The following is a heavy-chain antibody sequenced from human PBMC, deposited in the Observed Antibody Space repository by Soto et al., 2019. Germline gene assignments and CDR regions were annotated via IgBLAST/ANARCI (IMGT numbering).Heavy chain of an antibody. CDR1: GVSITSGAYS. J-gene: IGHJ4*02. V-gene: IGHV4-30-2*01. Sequence: PWETLSLSCTVSGVSITSGAYSWGWIRPPPGQGLEWLGYIYRTGNTHYSPSLKSRVAISQDRSKNQFSLELTSVTAADTAVYYCARGDYQYSIDYWGQGTLVTVS. CDR2: IYRTGNT. CDR3: ARGDYQYSIDY. D-gene: IGHD2-2*01.